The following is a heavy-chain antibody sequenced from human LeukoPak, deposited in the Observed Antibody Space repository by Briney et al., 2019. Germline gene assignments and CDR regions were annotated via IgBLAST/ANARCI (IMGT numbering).Heavy chain of an antibody. Sequence: PGGSLRLSCAASGFTFSSYEMNWVRQAPGKGLEWVSYISSSGSTIYYADSVKGRFTISRDTSKNTLYLQMNSLRAEDTAVYYCAREVSGTYFDYWGQGTLVTVSS. J-gene: IGHJ4*02. CDR1: GFTFSSYE. D-gene: IGHD1-26*01. CDR2: ISSSGSTI. V-gene: IGHV3-48*03. CDR3: AREVSGTYFDY.